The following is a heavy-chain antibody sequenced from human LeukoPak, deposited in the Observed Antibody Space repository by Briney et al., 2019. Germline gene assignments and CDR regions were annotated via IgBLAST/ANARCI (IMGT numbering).Heavy chain of an antibody. CDR1: GGSFSGYY. CDR2: INHSGST. Sequence: PSETLSLTCAVYGGSFSGYYWSWIRQPPGKGLEWIGEINHSGSTNYNPSLKSRVTISVDTSKNQFSLKLSSVTAADTAVYYCARGRVPYGSGSYYNVIGYYYYMDVWCKGTTVTVSS. D-gene: IGHD3-10*01. V-gene: IGHV4-34*01. CDR3: ARGRVPYGSGSYYNVIGYYYYMDV. J-gene: IGHJ6*03.